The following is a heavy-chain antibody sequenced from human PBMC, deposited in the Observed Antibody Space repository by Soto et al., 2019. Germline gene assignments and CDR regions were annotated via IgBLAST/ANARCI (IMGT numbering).Heavy chain of an antibody. Sequence: SVKISCKASGCTFSSYAISWVRQAPEQGLEWMGGIIPIFGTANYAQKFQGRVTITADESTSTAYMELSSLRSEDTAVYYCARYSGFGELLFDWLDSWGQGTLVTVSS. CDR3: ARYSGFGELLFDWLDS. D-gene: IGHD3-10*01. J-gene: IGHJ5*01. V-gene: IGHV1-69*13. CDR1: GCTFSSYA. CDR2: IIPIFGTA.